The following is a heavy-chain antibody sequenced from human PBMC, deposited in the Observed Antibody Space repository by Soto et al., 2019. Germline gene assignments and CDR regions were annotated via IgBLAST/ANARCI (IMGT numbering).Heavy chain of an antibody. V-gene: IGHV3-7*04. CDR1: GFTFSSYW. J-gene: IGHJ4*02. D-gene: IGHD3-22*01. CDR2: IKQDGSEK. Sequence: EVQLVESGGGLVQPGGSLRLSCAASGFTFSSYWMSWVRQAPGKGLEWVANIKQDGSEKYYVDSVKGRFTISRDNAKKSLYLQMNSLRAEDTAVYYCARARADYYDSSGYPLGYWGQGTLVTVSS. CDR3: ARARADYYDSSGYPLGY.